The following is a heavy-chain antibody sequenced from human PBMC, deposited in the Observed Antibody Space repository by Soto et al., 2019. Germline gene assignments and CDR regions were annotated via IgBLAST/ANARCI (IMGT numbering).Heavy chain of an antibody. D-gene: IGHD3-10*01. J-gene: IGHJ4*02. V-gene: IGHV3-30-3*01. CDR2: ISYDGSDK. Sequence: GGSLRLSCAASGFTFSSYAMHWVRQAPGKGLEWVALISYDGSDKYYADSVKGRFTISRDNSKNTLYLQMNSLRGEDTAVYYCAKVGIDGSGSHGIDYWGQGTLVTVSS. CDR1: GFTFSSYA. CDR3: AKVGIDGSGSHGIDY.